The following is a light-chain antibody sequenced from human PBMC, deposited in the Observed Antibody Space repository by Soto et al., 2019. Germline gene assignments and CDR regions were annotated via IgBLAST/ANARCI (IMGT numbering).Light chain of an antibody. CDR3: AAWGDSLV. V-gene: IGLV1-47*01. J-gene: IGLJ2*01. CDR1: SSNIGSHH. CDR2: RSD. Sequence: QSVLSQPHSASGTPGQRVTIPCSGSSSNIGSHHVNWYQHLPGTAPKLLIYRSDQRPSGVPDRFTGSKSGTSASLAISGLRSDDEAVYYCAAWGDSLVFGGGTKVTV.